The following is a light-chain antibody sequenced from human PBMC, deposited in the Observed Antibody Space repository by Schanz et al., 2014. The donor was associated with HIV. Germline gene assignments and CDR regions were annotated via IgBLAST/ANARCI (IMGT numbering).Light chain of an antibody. V-gene: IGKV3-20*01. CDR3: QHYGSS. CDR1: QSVSASY. CDR2: GAS. J-gene: IGKJ3*01. Sequence: EIVLTQSPGTQSLSPGERATLSCRASQSVSASYLAWYQQKPGQAPRLLIYGASTRVTGIPARFSGSGSGTDFTLTISRLEPEDFAVYYCQHYGSSFGPGTKVDIK.